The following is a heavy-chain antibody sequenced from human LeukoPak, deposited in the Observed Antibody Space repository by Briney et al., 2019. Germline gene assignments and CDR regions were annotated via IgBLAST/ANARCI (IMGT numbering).Heavy chain of an antibody. V-gene: IGHV3-74*01. J-gene: IGHJ3*02. CDR1: GFTFSSYW. D-gene: IGHD1-1*01. CDR3: ARDSGTDDAFDI. Sequence: GGSLRLSCAASGFTFSSYWMHWVRQAPGKGQVWVLRINRDGSSTSYADSVKGRFTISRDNAKNTLDLRMNSLRAEDTAVYYCARDSGTDDAFDIWGQGTMVTVSS. CDR2: INRDGSST.